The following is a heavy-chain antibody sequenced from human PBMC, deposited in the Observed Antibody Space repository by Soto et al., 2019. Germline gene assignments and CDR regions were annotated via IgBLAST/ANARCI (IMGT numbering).Heavy chain of an antibody. CDR1: GSTLSCIG. D-gene: IGHD6-19*01. V-gene: IGHV3-30*18. CDR3: AKEESSGYYRTAGY. Sequence: GGSLRLSCAASGSTLSCIGMHWVRQAPGKPLGWVGGTAFIDSLKSCEDPVRGRSPISRNNPRNTVYLERYTLRPDDTAVYPCAKEESSGYYRTAGYGGQGTPGTVSS. J-gene: IGHJ4*02. CDR2: TAFIDSLK.